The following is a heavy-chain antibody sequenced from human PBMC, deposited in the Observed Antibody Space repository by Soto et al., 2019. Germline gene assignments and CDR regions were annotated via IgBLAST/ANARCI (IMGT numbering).Heavy chain of an antibody. Sequence: EVQLLESGGGLVQPGGSVRLSCAASGLTFGNYAMSWVRQAPGKGLEWVSAISGDSGRTYYADSVKGRFPISRDNSKNTLDLQMNTLRAEDTAVYYCAVTPNCGRDCSAASYWYFDIWGRGTLVTVSS. J-gene: IGHJ2*01. CDR2: ISGDSGRT. V-gene: IGHV3-23*01. CDR1: GLTFGNYA. CDR3: AVTPNCGRDCSAASYWYFDI. D-gene: IGHD2-21*02.